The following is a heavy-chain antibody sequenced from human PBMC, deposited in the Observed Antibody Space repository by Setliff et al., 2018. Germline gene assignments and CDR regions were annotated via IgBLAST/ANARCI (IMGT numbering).Heavy chain of an antibody. Sequence: SETLSLTCSVSGASISSGSNYWSWIRQPAGKGVEWIGHILSSGGTNYNPSLKNRASISLDTSKNQFSLNLNSVTAADTAVYFCARDTPHDPVSSNWYRNWFDPWGQGILVTVSS. CDR2: ILSSGGT. CDR3: ARDTPHDPVSSNWYRNWFDP. V-gene: IGHV4-61*09. CDR1: GASISSGSNY. J-gene: IGHJ5*02. D-gene: IGHD6-13*01.